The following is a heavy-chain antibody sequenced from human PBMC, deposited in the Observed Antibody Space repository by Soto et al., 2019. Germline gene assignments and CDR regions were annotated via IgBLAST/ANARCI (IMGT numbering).Heavy chain of an antibody. V-gene: IGHV1-69*02. D-gene: IGHD2-15*01. Sequence: SVKVSCKASGGTFSSHTISWVRQAPGQGLEWMGRIIPILGIANYAQKFQGRVTITADKSTSTAYMELSSLRSEDTAVYYCARGYCSGGSCYQFDYWGQGTLVTVSS. CDR1: GGTFSSHT. CDR2: IIPILGIA. CDR3: ARGYCSGGSCYQFDY. J-gene: IGHJ4*02.